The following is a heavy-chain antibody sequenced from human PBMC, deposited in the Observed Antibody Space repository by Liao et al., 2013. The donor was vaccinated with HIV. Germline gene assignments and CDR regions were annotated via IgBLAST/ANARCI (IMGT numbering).Heavy chain of an antibody. D-gene: IGHD3-22*01. CDR3: ARGGSAIVLIRDAFDI. J-gene: IGHJ3*02. CDR1: DGSISGYY. V-gene: IGHV4-59*01. CDR2: VYHSGTT. Sequence: QVQLQESGPGLVKPSETVSLTCTVSDGSISGYYWSWIRQSPGKGLEWIGCVYHSGTTNYNPSLKSRATISLDTSRRQFSLKLSSVTAADSARYYCARGGSAIVLIRDAFDIWGQGTMVTVSS.